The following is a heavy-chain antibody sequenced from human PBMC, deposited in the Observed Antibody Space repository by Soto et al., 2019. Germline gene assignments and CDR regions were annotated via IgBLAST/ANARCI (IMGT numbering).Heavy chain of an antibody. CDR3: AHSLDAFDI. CDR1: GFSLSTSGVN. V-gene: IGHV2-5*02. Sequence: QITLKESGPTLVKPTQTLTLTYTFSGFSLSTSGVNVGWIRQPPGKALEWLAVIYWDDVKRYSPSLKSRLTXXKDTSKHQVVLTMTTMDPVDTATYYCAHSLDAFDIWGQGTMVTVSS. CDR2: IYWDDVK. J-gene: IGHJ3*02.